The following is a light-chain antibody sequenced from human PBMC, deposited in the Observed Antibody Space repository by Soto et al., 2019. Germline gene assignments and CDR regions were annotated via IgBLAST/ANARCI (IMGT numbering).Light chain of an antibody. Sequence: QSALTQPASVSGSPGQSITISCTGSCGDVGHYNYVSWYQQHPGKAPKLMIYEVSNRPSGVSNRFSGSKSGNTASLIISGLQAEDEADYYCTSYTTSRIWVFGGGTKLTVL. CDR3: TSYTTSRIWV. CDR2: EVS. V-gene: IGLV2-14*01. CDR1: CGDVGHYNY. J-gene: IGLJ3*02.